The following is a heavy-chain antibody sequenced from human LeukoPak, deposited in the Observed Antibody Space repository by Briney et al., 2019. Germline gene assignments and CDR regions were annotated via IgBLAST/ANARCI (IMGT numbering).Heavy chain of an antibody. D-gene: IGHD4/OR15-4a*01. J-gene: IGHJ4*02. CDR1: GFTFSSYE. CDR3: AREGASLGYYFDY. Sequence: GGSLRLSCAASGFTFSSYEMNWVRQAPGKVLEGVSYISSSGSTIYYADSVKGRFTISRGNAKNSLYLQMNSLRAEDTAVYYCAREGASLGYYFDYWGQGTLVTVSS. CDR2: ISSSGSTI. V-gene: IGHV3-48*03.